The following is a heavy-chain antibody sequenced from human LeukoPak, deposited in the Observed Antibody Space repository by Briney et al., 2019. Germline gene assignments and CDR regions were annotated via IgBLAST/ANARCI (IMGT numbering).Heavy chain of an antibody. Sequence: ASVKVSCKASGYTSTSYGISWVRQAPGQGLEWMGWISTYNGNTNYAQKLQDRVTMTTDTSTSTAYMELRSLRSDDTAVYYCATAWAASWIQLWLLIYWGQGTLVTVSS. CDR2: ISTYNGNT. D-gene: IGHD5-18*01. CDR1: GYTSTSYG. V-gene: IGHV1-18*01. J-gene: IGHJ4*02. CDR3: ATAWAASWIQLWLLIY.